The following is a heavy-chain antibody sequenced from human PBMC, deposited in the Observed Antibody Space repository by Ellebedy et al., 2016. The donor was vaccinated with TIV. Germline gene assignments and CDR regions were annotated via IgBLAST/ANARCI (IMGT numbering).Heavy chain of an antibody. V-gene: IGHV3-30-3*02. Sequence: GGSLRLSCAASGFTFSSYAMHWVRQAPGKGLEWVAVISYDGSNKYYADSVKGRFTISRDNSKNTLYLQMNSLRAEDTAVYYCAKPLYSGSYHDAFDIWGQGTMVTVSS. CDR1: GFTFSSYA. J-gene: IGHJ3*02. CDR3: AKPLYSGSYHDAFDI. D-gene: IGHD1-26*01. CDR2: ISYDGSNK.